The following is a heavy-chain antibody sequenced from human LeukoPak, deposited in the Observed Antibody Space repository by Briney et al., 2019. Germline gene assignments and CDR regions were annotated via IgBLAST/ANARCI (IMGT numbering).Heavy chain of an antibody. CDR2: IKQDGSEK. V-gene: IGHV3-7*03. CDR3: ARAPNSSGSSVDY. D-gene: IGHD3-10*01. CDR1: GFTFSSYW. J-gene: IGHJ4*02. Sequence: PGGSLRLSCAASGFTFSSYWMSWVRQAPGKGLEWVANIKQDGSEKYYVDSVKGRFTISRDNAKNSLYLQMNSLRAEDTAVYYCARAPNSSGSSVDYWGQGTLVTVSS.